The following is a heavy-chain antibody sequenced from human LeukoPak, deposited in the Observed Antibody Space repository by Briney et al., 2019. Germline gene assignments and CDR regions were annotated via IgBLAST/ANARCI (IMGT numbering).Heavy chain of an antibody. CDR1: GDSVLSNSS. CDR3: VRGGQGDGHSADEGFDI. D-gene: IGHD5-18*01. J-gene: IGHJ3*02. V-gene: IGHV6-1*01. CDR2: TYYRSNWYN. Sequence: SQTLSLTCAVSGDSVLSNSSWNWIRQSPSRGLEWLGRTYYRSNWYNDYGVSVKSRININPDTSKNLFSLQLSSVTPEDTAVYYCVRGGQGDGHSADEGFDIWGQGTMVTVS.